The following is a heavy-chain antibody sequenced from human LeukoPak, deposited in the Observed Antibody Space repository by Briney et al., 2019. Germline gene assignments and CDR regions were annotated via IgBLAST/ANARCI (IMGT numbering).Heavy chain of an antibody. CDR3: VKSDRPDYADFGLGS. Sequence: GGALRHSCSAAGCTISTHAMYWVRQEPGKGLEYVSGISSNGGSTNYADSVKGRFTISRDNSKNTLYLQMSSLRAEDTAVYYCVKSDRPDYADFGLGSWGQGTLVTVSS. J-gene: IGHJ5*02. D-gene: IGHD4-17*01. CDR2: ISSNGGST. CDR1: GCTISTHA. V-gene: IGHV3-64D*06.